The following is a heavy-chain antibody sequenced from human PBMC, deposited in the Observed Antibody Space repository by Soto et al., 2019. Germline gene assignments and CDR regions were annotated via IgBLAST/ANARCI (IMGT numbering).Heavy chain of an antibody. Sequence: QITLKESGPTLVKPTQTLTLTCTFSGFSLSTSGVGVGWIRQPPGKALEWLALIYWDDDKRYRPSLKSRLTIPKGTSETQVVLTMTNTDPVDTVTYYCAPFAGSSWYSYWGRGTLVTVSS. CDR3: APFAGSSWYSY. CDR1: GFSLSTSGVG. J-gene: IGHJ4*02. D-gene: IGHD6-13*01. V-gene: IGHV2-5*02. CDR2: IYWDDDK.